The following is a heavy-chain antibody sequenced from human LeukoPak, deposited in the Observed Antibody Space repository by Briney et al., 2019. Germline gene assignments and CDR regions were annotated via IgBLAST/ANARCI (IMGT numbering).Heavy chain of an antibody. CDR3: AKDRIVISFGDVSKH. CDR1: GFTFDDYA. D-gene: IGHD3-10*01. CDR2: ISGDGGST. Sequence: GGSLRLSCAASGFTFDDYAMHWVRQAPGKGLEWVSLISGDGGSTYYADSVKGRFTISRDNSKNTLYLQMNNLRVEDTAIYYCAKDRIVISFGDVSKHWGQGTLVTVSS. V-gene: IGHV3-43*02. J-gene: IGHJ1*01.